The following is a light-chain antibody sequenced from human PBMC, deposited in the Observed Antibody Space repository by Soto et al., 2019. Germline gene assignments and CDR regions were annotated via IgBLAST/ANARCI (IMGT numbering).Light chain of an antibody. V-gene: IGLV2-14*03. Sequence: QSALTQPASVSGSPGQSIAISFTGTSSDVGSDNYVSWYQHHPGRAPKLIIYDVHNRPSGVSNRFSGSKSGNTASLTITGLQAEDEADYYCSSYTTSITLVFGGGTKLTVL. CDR3: SSYTTSITLV. J-gene: IGLJ3*02. CDR2: DVH. CDR1: SSDVGSDNY.